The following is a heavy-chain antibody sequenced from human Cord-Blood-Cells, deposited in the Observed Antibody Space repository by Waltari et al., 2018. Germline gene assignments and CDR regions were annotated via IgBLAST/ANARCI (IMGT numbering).Heavy chain of an antibody. CDR1: GGTFSSYA. Sequence: QVQLVQSGAEVKKPGSSVKVSCKASGGTFSSYAISWVRQAPGQGREWMGRIIPILGIANYAQKFQGRVTITADKSTSTAYIELSSLRSEDTAVYYCARGQLGSYYYMDVWGKGTTVTVSS. J-gene: IGHJ6*03. D-gene: IGHD1-1*01. CDR2: IIPILGIA. CDR3: ARGQLGSYYYMDV. V-gene: IGHV1-69*09.